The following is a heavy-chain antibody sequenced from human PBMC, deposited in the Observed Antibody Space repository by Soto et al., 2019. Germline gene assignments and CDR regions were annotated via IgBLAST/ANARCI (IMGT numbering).Heavy chain of an antibody. CDR3: ARGIGRVNVLQYFDWSVDAFDI. Sequence: PGGSPRLSCAASGFTFSSYSMNWVRQAPGKGLEWVSSISSSSSYIYYADSVKGRFTISRDNAKNSLYLQMNSLRAEDTAVYYCARGIGRVNVLQYFDWSVDAFDIWGQGTMVTVSS. CDR1: GFTFSSYS. CDR2: ISSSSSYI. V-gene: IGHV3-21*01. D-gene: IGHD3-9*01. J-gene: IGHJ3*02.